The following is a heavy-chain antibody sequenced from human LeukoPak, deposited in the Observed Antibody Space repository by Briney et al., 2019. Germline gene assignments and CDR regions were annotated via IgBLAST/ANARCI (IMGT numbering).Heavy chain of an antibody. D-gene: IGHD6-6*01. J-gene: IGHJ5*02. CDR1: GYTLSAYY. CDR3: AKSSNWSDNYFDP. Sequence: GASVKVSCKASGYTLSAYYIHWVRQDPGQGLEWMGWINPNSGGTKYAQKFQGRVTLTRDTSVTTAYMELSWLRSDDTAVYYCAKSSNWSDNYFDPWGQGTLVTVSS. CDR2: INPNSGGT. V-gene: IGHV1-2*02.